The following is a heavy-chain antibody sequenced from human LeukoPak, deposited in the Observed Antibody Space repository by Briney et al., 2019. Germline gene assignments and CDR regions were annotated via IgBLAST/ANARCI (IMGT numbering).Heavy chain of an antibody. CDR1: GFTFGSYA. J-gene: IGHJ5*02. Sequence: PGGSLRLSRAASGFTFGSYAMSWVRQAPGKGLEWVSSISSSSSYIYYADSVKGRFTISRDNAKNSLYLQMNSLRAEDTAVYYCARDRNSGYDLPSWFDPGAKGPRVTVSS. CDR3: ARDRNSGYDLPSWFDP. D-gene: IGHD5-12*01. CDR2: ISSSSSYI. V-gene: IGHV3-21*01.